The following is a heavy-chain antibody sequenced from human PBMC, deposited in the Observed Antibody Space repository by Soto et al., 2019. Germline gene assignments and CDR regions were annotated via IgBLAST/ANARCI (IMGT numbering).Heavy chain of an antibody. V-gene: IGHV2-5*02. CDR2: IYWDDDK. J-gene: IGHJ4*02. D-gene: IGHD4-17*01. CDR1: GFSLSTSGVG. Sequence: QITLKESGPTLVKPTQTLTLTCTFSGFSLSTSGVGMGWIRQPPGKALEWLALIYWDDDKRYSPSLKSRLTISKGXSKNQVVLTMTNMDPVDTATYYCAHRRYGDYTFDYWGPGTLVTVSS. CDR3: AHRRYGDYTFDY.